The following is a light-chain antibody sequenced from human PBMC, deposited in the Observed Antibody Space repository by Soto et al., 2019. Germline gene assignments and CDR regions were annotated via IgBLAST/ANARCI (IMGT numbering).Light chain of an antibody. CDR1: QDISNY. CDR3: QQYDNLPVT. CDR2: DAS. V-gene: IGKV1-33*01. J-gene: IGKJ3*01. Sequence: DIQMTQSPSSLSSSVGDRVTLTCQASQDISNYLNWYQQKPGKAPKLLIYDASNLETVVPSRFSGSGSGTDFPFTIRSLQPEYIATYYWQQYDNLPVTFGPGTKVDIK.